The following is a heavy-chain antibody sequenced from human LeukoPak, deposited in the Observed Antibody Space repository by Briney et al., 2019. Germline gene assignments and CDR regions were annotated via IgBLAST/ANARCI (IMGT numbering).Heavy chain of an antibody. Sequence: GRSLRLSCAASGLTFRNYNMNWVRHAPGEGLEWISYISSSSSTIYYEDSVKGRFTSSRDNAQDSLYLQMTSLRDEDTAVYYCAAWIVDGSLFNSWGQGTLVTVSS. CDR3: AAWIVDGSLFNS. V-gene: IGHV3-48*02. J-gene: IGHJ4*02. CDR2: ISSSSSTI. D-gene: IGHD6-19*01. CDR1: GLTFRNYN.